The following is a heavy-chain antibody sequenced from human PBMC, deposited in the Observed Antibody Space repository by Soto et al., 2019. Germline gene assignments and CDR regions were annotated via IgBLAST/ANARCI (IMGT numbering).Heavy chain of an antibody. CDR2: IKPDGSEK. CDR1: GLSLRSYW. V-gene: IGHV3-7*03. J-gene: IGHJ5*02. D-gene: IGHD3-3*01. Sequence: PGGSLRLSCEASGLSLRSYWMTWVHQAPGKGLEWVADIKPDGSEKYYVDSVEGRFTISRDNAKNSIYLEMNSLRVEDTAVYYCARSITTLGVVTISDDNWFDPWGQGTPVTVSS. CDR3: ARSITTLGVVTISDDNWFDP.